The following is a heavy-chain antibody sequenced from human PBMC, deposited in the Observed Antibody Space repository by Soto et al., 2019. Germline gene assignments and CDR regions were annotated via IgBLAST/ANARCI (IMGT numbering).Heavy chain of an antibody. Sequence: SETLSLTCTVSGGSISSYYWSWIRQPPGKGLEWIGYIYYSGSTNYNPSLKSRVAISVDTSKNQFSLKLSSVTAADTAVYYCTTDSYFTPKLVRFDYWGLGTLVTVSS. CDR2: IYYSGST. J-gene: IGHJ4*01. CDR1: GGSISSYY. D-gene: IGHD2-15*01. V-gene: IGHV4-59*01. CDR3: TTDSYFTPKLVRFDY.